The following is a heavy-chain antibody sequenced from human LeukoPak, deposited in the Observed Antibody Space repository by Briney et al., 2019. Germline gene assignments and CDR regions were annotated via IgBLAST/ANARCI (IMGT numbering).Heavy chain of an antibody. J-gene: IGHJ2*01. Sequence: SETLSLTCTVSGGSISSSSYYWGWIRQPPGKGLEWIGNIYYSGSTYYNPSLRSRVTISVDTSKNQFSLKLSSVTAADTAVYYCARAFRARYFDLWGRGTLVTVSS. CDR3: ARAFRARYFDL. D-gene: IGHD2/OR15-2a*01. V-gene: IGHV4-39*01. CDR2: IYYSGST. CDR1: GGSISSSSYY.